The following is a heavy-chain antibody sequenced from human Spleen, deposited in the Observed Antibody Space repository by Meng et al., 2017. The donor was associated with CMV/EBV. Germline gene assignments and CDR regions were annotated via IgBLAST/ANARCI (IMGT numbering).Heavy chain of an antibody. D-gene: IGHD6-13*01. CDR1: FTFSGYA. CDR2: IRSKANSYAT. V-gene: IGHV3-73*01. J-gene: IGHJ4*02. Sequence: FTFSGYAMHWVRQASGKGLEWVGRIRSKANSYATAYAASVKGRFTISRDDSKNTAYLQMNSLKTEDTAVYYCTSLGIAAAGTGFDYWGQGTLVTVSS. CDR3: TSLGIAAAGTGFDY.